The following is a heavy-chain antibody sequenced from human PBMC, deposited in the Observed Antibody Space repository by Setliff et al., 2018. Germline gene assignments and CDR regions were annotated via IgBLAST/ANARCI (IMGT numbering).Heavy chain of an antibody. CDR2: IDHSGST. CDR1: GYSISSGYY. J-gene: IGHJ4*02. CDR3: GRPLVGVTTGFEN. D-gene: IGHD1-26*01. V-gene: IGHV4-38-2*01. Sequence: PSETLSLTCAVSGYSISSGYYWGWIRQPPGKGLEWIGSIDHSGSTHYNPSLKSRVTISVDTAKNQFSLKLRSVTAADTAVYYCGRPLVGVTTGFENWGQGTLVTVS.